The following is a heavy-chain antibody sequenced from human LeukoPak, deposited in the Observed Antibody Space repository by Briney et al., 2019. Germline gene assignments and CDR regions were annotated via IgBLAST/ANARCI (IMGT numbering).Heavy chain of an antibody. V-gene: IGHV3-74*01. Sequence: PGGSLRLSCAAPGFTFSSYWMHWVRQAPGKGLVWVSRINSDGSSTSYADSVKGRFTISRDNAKNTLYLQMNSLRAEDTAVYYCARYCSSTSCYRTFDYWGQGTLVTVSS. D-gene: IGHD2-2*02. J-gene: IGHJ4*02. CDR3: ARYCSSTSCYRTFDY. CDR1: GFTFSSYW. CDR2: INSDGSST.